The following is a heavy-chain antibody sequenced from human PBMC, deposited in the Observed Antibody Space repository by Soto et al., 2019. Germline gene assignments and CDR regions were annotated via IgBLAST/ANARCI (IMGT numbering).Heavy chain of an antibody. J-gene: IGHJ4*02. D-gene: IGHD2-15*01. CDR2: ISAYNGNT. V-gene: IGHV1-18*01. Sequence: SCKASGYTFTSYGISWVRQAPGQGLEWMGWISAYNGNTNYAQKLQGRVTMTTDTSTSTAYMELRSLRSDDTAVYYCARDLYCSGGSCYSTRVFDYWGQGTLVTVSS. CDR3: ARDLYCSGGSCYSTRVFDY. CDR1: GYTFTSYG.